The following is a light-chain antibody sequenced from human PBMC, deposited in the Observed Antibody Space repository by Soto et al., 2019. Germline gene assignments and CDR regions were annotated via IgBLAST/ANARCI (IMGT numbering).Light chain of an antibody. J-gene: IGKJ2*01. CDR3: QQYNKWPPGT. Sequence: EIVMTQSPDILSVSPGERATLSCRASQSVSNNLAWYQQKPGQPPRLLIYGASTRATDIPTRISGSGSGTEFTLTISSLQSEDSAVYYCQQYNKWPPGTFGRGTKLEI. CDR2: GAS. CDR1: QSVSNN. V-gene: IGKV3-15*01.